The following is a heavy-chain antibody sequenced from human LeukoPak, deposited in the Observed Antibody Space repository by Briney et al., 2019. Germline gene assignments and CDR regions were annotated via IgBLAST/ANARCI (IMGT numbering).Heavy chain of an antibody. V-gene: IGHV1-69*02. CDR2: IIPILGIA. CDR3: ARGPSLGYFDY. CDR1: GGTFSSYT. J-gene: IGHJ4*02. Sequence: ASVKVSCKASGGTFSSYTISWMRQAPGQGLEWMGRIIPILGIANYAQKFQGRVAITADKSTSTAYMELSSLRSVDTAVYYCARGPSLGYFDYWGQGTLVTVSS.